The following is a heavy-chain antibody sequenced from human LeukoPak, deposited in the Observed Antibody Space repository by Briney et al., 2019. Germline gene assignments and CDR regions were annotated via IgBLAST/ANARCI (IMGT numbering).Heavy chain of an antibody. CDR3: AKDVAPDSGWDLDY. D-gene: IGHD6-19*01. CDR1: GLTFSTYS. CDR2: IYNNGAKI. V-gene: IGHV3-23*01. Sequence: GGSLRLSCAVSGLTFSTYSMTWVRQGPGKGLEWVSSIYNNGAKIFYADSVKGRFTISRDNSTKMLYLQMNSLRVEDAGVYYCAKDVAPDSGWDLDYWGQGTLVTVSS. J-gene: IGHJ4*02.